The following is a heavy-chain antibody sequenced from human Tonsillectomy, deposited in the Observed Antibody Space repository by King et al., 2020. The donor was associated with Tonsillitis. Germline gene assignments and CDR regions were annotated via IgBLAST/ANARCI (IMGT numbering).Heavy chain of an antibody. CDR2: IYYSGST. Sequence: VQLQESGPGLVRPSQTLSLTCTVSGGSISSGGYYWSWIRQHPGKGLEWIGYIYYSGSTYYNPSIKSRVTISGETSKNQFSLKLSTVTAADTAVYYCAGGPEGLVATYSFDYWGHGTLVTVSS. J-gene: IGHJ4*01. D-gene: IGHD5-12*01. V-gene: IGHV4-31*03. CDR1: GGSISSGGYY. CDR3: AGGPEGLVATYSFDY.